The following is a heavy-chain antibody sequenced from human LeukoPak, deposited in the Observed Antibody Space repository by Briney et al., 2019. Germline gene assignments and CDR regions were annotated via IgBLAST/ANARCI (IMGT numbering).Heavy chain of an antibody. CDR3: ARDPYNGAYSEGYYYYYMDV. D-gene: IGHD1-1*01. CDR1: GITFSNYN. J-gene: IGHJ6*03. Sequence: GGSLRLSCAAPGITFSNYNMNWVRQAPGQGLEWISSITSSSSYTFYADSVKGRFTISSDNAKNSLYLQMNSLRVEDTAIYYCARDPYNGAYSEGYYYYYMDVWGKGTTVTVSS. V-gene: IGHV3-21*01. CDR2: ITSSSSYT.